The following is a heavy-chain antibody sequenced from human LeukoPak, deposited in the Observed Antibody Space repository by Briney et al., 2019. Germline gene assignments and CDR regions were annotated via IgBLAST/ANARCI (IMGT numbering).Heavy chain of an antibody. CDR3: ARVGERFAGLYNWFDP. Sequence: SVKVSCKASGGTFSSYAISWVRQAPGQGLEWMGGIIPIFGTANYAQKFQGRVTITADESTSTAYMELSSLRSEDTAVYYCARVGERFAGLYNWFDPWGQGALVTVSS. CDR2: IIPIFGTA. D-gene: IGHD3-10*01. J-gene: IGHJ5*02. CDR1: GGTFSSYA. V-gene: IGHV1-69*13.